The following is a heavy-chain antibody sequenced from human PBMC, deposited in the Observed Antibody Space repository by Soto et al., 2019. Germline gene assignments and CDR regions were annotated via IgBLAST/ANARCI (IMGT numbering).Heavy chain of an antibody. CDR2: IYPDDSGT. D-gene: IGHD2-15*01. CDR3: ATTDVVSTVDDGRDAFDI. CDR1: GYRFSNYW. Sequence: PGESLKISCKGSGYRFSNYWIGWVRQRTGKGLEWMGVIYPDDSGTRYSPSFQGQVTISADKSISTAYLQWSSLKASDTALYYCATTDVVSTVDDGRDAFDIWGQGKMVTVS. V-gene: IGHV5-51*01. J-gene: IGHJ3*02.